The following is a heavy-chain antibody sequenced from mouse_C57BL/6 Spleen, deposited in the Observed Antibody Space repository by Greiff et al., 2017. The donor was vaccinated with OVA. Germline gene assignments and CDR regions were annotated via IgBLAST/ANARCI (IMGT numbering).Heavy chain of an antibody. CDR2: IDHEDGET. CDR3: ARHYSNYEGAMDY. V-gene: IGHV14-2*01. D-gene: IGHD2-5*01. J-gene: IGHJ4*01. Sequence: EVQLQQSGAELVKPGASVKLSCTASGFNITDYYMHWVKQRTEQGLAWIGRIDHEDGETKYAPKFQGKATITADTSSNTAYLQLSSLTSEDTAVYYCARHYSNYEGAMDYWGQGTSVTVSS. CDR1: GFNITDYY.